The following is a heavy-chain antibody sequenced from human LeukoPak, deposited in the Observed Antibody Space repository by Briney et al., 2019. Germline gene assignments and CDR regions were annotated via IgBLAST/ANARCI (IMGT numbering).Heavy chain of an antibody. CDR1: GGSISSSSYY. V-gene: IGHV4-39*01. CDR2: IYYSGST. Sequence: SETLSLTCTVSGGSISSSSYYWGWIRQPPGKGLEWIGSIYYSGSTYYNPSLKSRVTISVDTSKNQFSLKLSSVTAADTAVYYCARQAYDFWNQPNWFDPWGQGTLVTVSS. J-gene: IGHJ5*02. D-gene: IGHD3-3*01. CDR3: ARQAYDFWNQPNWFDP.